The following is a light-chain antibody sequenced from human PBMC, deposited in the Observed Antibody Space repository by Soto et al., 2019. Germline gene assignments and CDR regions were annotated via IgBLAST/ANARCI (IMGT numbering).Light chain of an antibody. CDR1: QSISDT. Sequence: EIVMSQSPATLSVSPGGRATLSCRASQSISDTLAWYQQKPGQAPRLLIYGASRRATGFPARFSGSGSGTDFTLTISSLQSEDFAVYYCQQRSNWPPSITFGQGTRLEI. J-gene: IGKJ5*01. V-gene: IGKV3-15*01. CDR3: QQRSNWPPSIT. CDR2: GAS.